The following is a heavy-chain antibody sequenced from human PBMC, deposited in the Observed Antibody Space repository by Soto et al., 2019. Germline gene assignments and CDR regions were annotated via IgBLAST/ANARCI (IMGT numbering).Heavy chain of an antibody. Sequence: GPTLVNPTQTLTLACTFSGFSLSTSGVGVGWIRQPPGKALEWLALVYWDHDKRYSPSLKTRLTITKDTSKNQVVLTMTDMDPVDTATYFCSHSFSYSTSWYFDYWGQGTLVTVSS. D-gene: IGHD6-13*01. CDR2: VYWDHDK. CDR3: SHSFSYSTSWYFDY. J-gene: IGHJ4*02. CDR1: GFSLSTSGVG. V-gene: IGHV2-5*02.